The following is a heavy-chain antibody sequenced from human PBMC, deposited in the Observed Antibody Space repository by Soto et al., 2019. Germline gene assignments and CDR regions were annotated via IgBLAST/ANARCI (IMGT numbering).Heavy chain of an antibody. CDR2: ISGSGGTT. D-gene: IGHD2-2*01. V-gene: IGHV3-23*01. CDR1: GFTFSSYA. Sequence: PGGSLRLSCAASGFTFSSYAMTWVRQAPGKGLEWVSGISGSGGTTYYAASVKGRFTISRDNSKNTLYLQMNSLRAEDTAIYYCAKGHRSSTSCYSDYWGQGTLVTVSS. J-gene: IGHJ4*02. CDR3: AKGHRSSTSCYSDY.